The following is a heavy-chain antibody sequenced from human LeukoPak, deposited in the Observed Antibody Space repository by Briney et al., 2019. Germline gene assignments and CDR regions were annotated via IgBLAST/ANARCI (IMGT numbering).Heavy chain of an antibody. CDR2: ISWEGHTT. V-gene: IGHV3-43*01. D-gene: IGHD3-10*01. Sequence: GGSLRLSCPASGFTFDDYAMHWVRQAPGKGLEWVALISWEGHTTYYADSVRGRFTISRDNSKNSLYLQMNSLRTEDTAFYYCTRDTDYGSATNYFDSWGQGTLVSVSS. CDR3: TRDTDYGSATNYFDS. CDR1: GFTFDDYA. J-gene: IGHJ4*02.